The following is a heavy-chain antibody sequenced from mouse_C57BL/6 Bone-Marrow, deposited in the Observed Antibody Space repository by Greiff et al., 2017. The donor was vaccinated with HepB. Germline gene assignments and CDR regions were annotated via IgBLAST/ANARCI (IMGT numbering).Heavy chain of an antibody. CDR2: IDPETGGT. CDR1: GYTFTDYE. J-gene: IGHJ4*01. V-gene: IGHV1-15*01. Sequence: QVQLKESGAELVRPGASVTLSCKASGYTFTDYEMHWVKQTPVHGLEWIGAIDPETGGTAYNQKFKGKAILTADKSSSTAYMELRSLTSEDSAVYYCTRGYPAMDYWGQGTSVTVSS. CDR3: TRGYPAMDY.